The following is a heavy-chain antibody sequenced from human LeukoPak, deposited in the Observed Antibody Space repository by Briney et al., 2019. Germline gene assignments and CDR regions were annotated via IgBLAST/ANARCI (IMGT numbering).Heavy chain of an antibody. D-gene: IGHD3-22*01. CDR1: GYTFTSYY. CDR3: ARGKGWDYDSSGPNNWFDP. V-gene: IGHV1-46*01. CDR2: INPSGGST. J-gene: IGHJ5*02. Sequence: GASVKVSCKASGYTFTSYYMHWVRQAPGQGLEWMGIINPSGGSTSYAQKFQGRVTMTRDTSTSTVYMELSSLRSEDTAVYYCARGKGWDYDSSGPNNWFDPWGQGTLVTVSS.